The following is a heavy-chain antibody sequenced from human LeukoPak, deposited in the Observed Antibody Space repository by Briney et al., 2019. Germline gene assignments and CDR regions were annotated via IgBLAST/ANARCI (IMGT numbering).Heavy chain of an antibody. V-gene: IGHV3-23*01. Sequence: PGGSLRLSCAASGFTLSSFAMTWVRQAPGKGLEWVSVISSSGGSTYYADSVKGRFTTSRDNSKNTLYLQMNSLRAEDSATYYCAKDLYYYDSSGYFPLDYWGQGTLVTVSS. CDR3: AKDLYYYDSSGYFPLDY. CDR1: GFTLSSFA. J-gene: IGHJ4*02. CDR2: ISSSGGST. D-gene: IGHD3-22*01.